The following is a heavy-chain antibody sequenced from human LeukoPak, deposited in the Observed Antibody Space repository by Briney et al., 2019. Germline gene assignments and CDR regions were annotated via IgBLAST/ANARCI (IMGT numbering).Heavy chain of an antibody. J-gene: IGHJ5*02. CDR2: IYYSGST. D-gene: IGHD6-6*01. CDR3: ARNLYSSSPFYNWFDP. CDR1: GGSISSSGYY. V-gene: IGHV4-39*01. Sequence: SETLSLTCTVSGGSISSSGYYWGWIRQPPGKGLEWIGSIYYSGSTYYNPSLKSRVTISVDTSKNQFSLKLSSVTAADTAVYYCARNLYSSSPFYNWFDPWGQGTLVTVSS.